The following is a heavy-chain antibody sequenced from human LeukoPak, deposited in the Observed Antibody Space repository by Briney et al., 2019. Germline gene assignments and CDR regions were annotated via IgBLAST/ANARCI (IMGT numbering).Heavy chain of an antibody. V-gene: IGHV3-74*01. CDR3: ARHIAAAGPGFDY. J-gene: IGHJ4*02. Sequence: GGSLRLSCAASGFTFSSYWMHWVRQAPGKGLVWVSRINSDGSRTSYADSVKGRFTISRDNAKNTLYLQMNSLRAEDTAVYYCARHIAAAGPGFDYWGQGTLVTVSS. CDR2: INSDGSRT. CDR1: GFTFSSYW. D-gene: IGHD6-13*01.